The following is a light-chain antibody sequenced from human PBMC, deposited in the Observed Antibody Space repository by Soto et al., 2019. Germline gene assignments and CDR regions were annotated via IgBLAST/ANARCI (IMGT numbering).Light chain of an antibody. CDR3: QVWDSSRDVV. Sequence: SYELTQPPSVSVAPGKTARITCGGNNIGSKSVHWYQQKPGQAPVLVIYYDSDRPSGIPERFSGSNSGNTATLSISRVEAGDEADYSCQVWDSSRDVVFGGGTKVTVL. V-gene: IGLV3-21*04. J-gene: IGLJ2*01. CDR2: YDS. CDR1: NIGSKS.